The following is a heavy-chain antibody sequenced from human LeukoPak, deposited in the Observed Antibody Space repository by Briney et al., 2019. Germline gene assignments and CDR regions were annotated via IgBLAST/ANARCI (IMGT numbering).Heavy chain of an antibody. CDR3: ARAIAAARFDP. CDR1: GFTFSSYS. V-gene: IGHV3-21*01. Sequence: GGSLRLSCAASGFTFSSYSMNWVRQAPGKGLEWVSSISSSSSYIYYADSVKGRFTISRDNAKNSLYLQMNSLRAEDTAVYYCARAIAAARFDPWGQGTLVTVSS. J-gene: IGHJ5*02. CDR2: ISSSSSYI. D-gene: IGHD6-13*01.